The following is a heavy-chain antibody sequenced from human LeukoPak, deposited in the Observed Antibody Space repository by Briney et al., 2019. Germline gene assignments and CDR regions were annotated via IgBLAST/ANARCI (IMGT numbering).Heavy chain of an antibody. Sequence: GASVKVSCKASGYTFTSYDINWVRQATGQGLEWMGWMNPNSGNTNYAQKLQGRVTMTTDTSTSTAYMELRSLRSDNTAVYYCARDGGGIQLWLKNWFDPWGQGTLVTVSS. J-gene: IGHJ5*02. V-gene: IGHV1-18*01. CDR1: GYTFTSYD. CDR3: ARDGGGIQLWLKNWFDP. D-gene: IGHD5-18*01. CDR2: MNPNSGNT.